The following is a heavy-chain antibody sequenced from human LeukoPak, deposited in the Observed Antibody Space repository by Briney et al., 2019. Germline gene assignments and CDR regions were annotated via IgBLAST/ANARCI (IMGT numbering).Heavy chain of an antibody. CDR1: GFTFSSYA. CDR2: ISYDGSNK. D-gene: IGHD1-26*01. V-gene: IGHV3-30-3*01. J-gene: IGHJ4*02. Sequence: PGGSLRLSCAASGFTFSSYAMHWVRQAPGKGLEWVAVISYDGSNKYYADSVKGRFTISSDNSKNTLYLQMNSLRAEDTAVYYCARETSGSYYVVYFDYWGQGTLVTVSS. CDR3: ARETSGSYYVVYFDY.